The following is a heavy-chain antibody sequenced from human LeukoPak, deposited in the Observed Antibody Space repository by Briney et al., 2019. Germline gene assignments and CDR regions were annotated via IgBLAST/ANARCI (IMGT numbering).Heavy chain of an antibody. Sequence: GESLKISCRGSGYNFNNYWVGWVRQMPGKGLEWMGIIWPGDSDTGYNPSFRGQVTMSVDKSISTAYLQWSSLKASDTAIYYCARQYYDVLTGFYIHFDYWGQGTLVTVSS. J-gene: IGHJ4*02. D-gene: IGHD3-9*01. CDR2: IWPGDSDT. CDR3: ARQYYDVLTGFYIHFDY. V-gene: IGHV5-51*01. CDR1: GYNFNNYW.